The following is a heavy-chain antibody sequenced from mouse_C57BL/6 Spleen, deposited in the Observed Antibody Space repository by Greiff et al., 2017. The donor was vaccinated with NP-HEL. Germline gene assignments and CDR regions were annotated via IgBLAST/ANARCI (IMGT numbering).Heavy chain of an antibody. CDR3: ARLGYYVYFDV. D-gene: IGHD2-3*01. CDR1: GFTFSDYG. J-gene: IGHJ1*03. CDR2: ISSGSSTI. Sequence: EVKLMESGGGLVKPGGSLKLSCAASGFTFSDYGMHWVRQAPEKGLEWVAYISSGSSTIYYADTVKGRFTISRDNAKNTLFLQMTSLRSEETAMYYCARLGYYVYFDVWGTGTTVTVSS. V-gene: IGHV5-17*01.